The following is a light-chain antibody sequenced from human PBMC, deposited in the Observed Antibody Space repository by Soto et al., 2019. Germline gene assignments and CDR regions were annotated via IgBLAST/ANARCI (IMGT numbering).Light chain of an antibody. CDR3: SSYTSSSTLHV. CDR1: SSDVGGYNY. J-gene: IGLJ1*01. Sequence: QSVLTQPASVSGSPGQSITLSCTGTSSDVGGYNYVSWYQQHPGKAPKLMIYDVSNRPSGVSNRFSGSKSGNTASLTISGLQAEDEADYYCSSYTSSSTLHVFGTGTKLTVL. V-gene: IGLV2-14*01. CDR2: DVS.